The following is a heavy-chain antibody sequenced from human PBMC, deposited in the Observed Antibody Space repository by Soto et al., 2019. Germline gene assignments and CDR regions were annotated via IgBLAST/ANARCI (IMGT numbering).Heavy chain of an antibody. J-gene: IGHJ4*02. Sequence: SETLSLTCTVSGGSISSSSYYWGWIRQPPGKGLEWIGSIYYSGSTYYNPSLKSRVTISVDTSKNQFSLKLSSVTAADTAVYYCASWYYDSRDYYFDYWGQGTLVTVSS. CDR3: ASWYYDSRDYYFDY. D-gene: IGHD3-22*01. V-gene: IGHV4-39*01. CDR1: GGSISSSSYY. CDR2: IYYSGST.